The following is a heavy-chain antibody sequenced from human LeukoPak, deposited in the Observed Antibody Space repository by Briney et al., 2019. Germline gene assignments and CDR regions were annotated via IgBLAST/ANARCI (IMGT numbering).Heavy chain of an antibody. CDR3: ASSNCSTTTCLFTAFDI. Sequence: GGSLRLSCAASGFTFSNYAMHWVRQAPGKGLEYVSAISSNGGSTYYANSVKGRFTISRDNSKNTLYLQVGSLRAEDMAVYYCASSNCSTTTCLFTAFDIWGQGTMVTVSS. CDR1: GFTFSNYA. CDR2: ISSNGGST. J-gene: IGHJ3*02. D-gene: IGHD2-2*01. V-gene: IGHV3-64*01.